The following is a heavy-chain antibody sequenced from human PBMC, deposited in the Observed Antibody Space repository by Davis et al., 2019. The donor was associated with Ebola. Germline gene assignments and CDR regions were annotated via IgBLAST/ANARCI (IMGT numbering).Heavy chain of an antibody. CDR1: GFTFSSYW. CDR3: ARGHDHDSSG. Sequence: GESLKISCAASGFTFSSYWMHWVRQAPGKGLVWVSRIGTDGSDTGYADSVKGRFTISRDNAKNTLYLQMNSLRGEDTAVYYCARGHDHDSSGWGQGTLVTVSS. V-gene: IGHV3-74*01. D-gene: IGHD3-22*01. CDR2: IGTDGSDT. J-gene: IGHJ4*02.